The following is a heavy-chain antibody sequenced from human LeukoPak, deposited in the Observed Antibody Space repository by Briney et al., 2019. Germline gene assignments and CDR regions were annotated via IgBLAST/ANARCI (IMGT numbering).Heavy chain of an antibody. Sequence: GGSLRLSCAASGFSVGSYAMSWVRPAPGKGLQWVSHISDSYGPTYPSDSVKGRFTISRDNSKNMLYLQMNILRAEDTAIYYCARETSGYCDGGTCYSFHYFDHWGQGVLVTVSS. V-gene: IGHV3-23*01. J-gene: IGHJ4*02. CDR3: ARETSGYCDGGTCYSFHYFDH. CDR1: GFSVGSYA. CDR2: ISDSYGPT. D-gene: IGHD2-15*01.